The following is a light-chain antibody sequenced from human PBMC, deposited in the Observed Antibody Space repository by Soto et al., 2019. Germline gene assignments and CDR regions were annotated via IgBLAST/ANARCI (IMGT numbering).Light chain of an antibody. CDR2: ATS. Sequence: EIVLTQSPSTLSLSTGERATLSCRASQSITNYVGWYQQKPGQAPRLLIYATSNRATGIPARFSGSGSGTDFTLTISSLEPEDFSVYYCQQRYSWPVTFGQGTRLEIK. V-gene: IGKV3-11*01. J-gene: IGKJ5*01. CDR3: QQRYSWPVT. CDR1: QSITNY.